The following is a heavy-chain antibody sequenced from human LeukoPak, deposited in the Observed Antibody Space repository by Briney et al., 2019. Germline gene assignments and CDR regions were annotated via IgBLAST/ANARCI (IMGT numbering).Heavy chain of an antibody. D-gene: IGHD3-9*01. CDR1: GGSISSSSYY. Sequence: SETLSLTCTVSGGSISSSSYYWGWIRQPPGKGLEWIGSIYYSGSTHYNPALKSRVTISVDTSKNQFSLKLSSVTAADTAVYYCASLRNFDWLLLYSFDYWGQGTLVTVSS. J-gene: IGHJ4*02. V-gene: IGHV4-39*01. CDR2: IYYSGST. CDR3: ASLRNFDWLLLYSFDY.